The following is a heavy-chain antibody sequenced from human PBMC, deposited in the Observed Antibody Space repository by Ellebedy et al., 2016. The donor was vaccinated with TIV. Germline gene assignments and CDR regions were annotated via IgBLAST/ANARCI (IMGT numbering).Heavy chain of an antibody. D-gene: IGHD1-26*01. CDR1: GFTFSSYG. V-gene: IGHV3-33*01. CDR3: ASFSGSQLY. J-gene: IGHJ4*02. Sequence: GESLKISXAASGFTFSSYGMHWVRQAPGKGLEWVAVIWYDGSNKYYADSVKGRFTISRDNSKNTLYLQMNSLRAEDTAVYYCASFSGSQLYWGQGTLVTVSS. CDR2: IWYDGSNK.